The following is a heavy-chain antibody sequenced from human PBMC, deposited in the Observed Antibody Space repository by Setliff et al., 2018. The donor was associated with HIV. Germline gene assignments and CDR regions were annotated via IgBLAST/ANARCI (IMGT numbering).Heavy chain of an antibody. V-gene: IGHV4-59*08. Sequence: SETLSLTCTVSGGSISSHYWSWIRQPPGKGLEWIGSIHYSGSTNYNPPLKSRVTIAVDTSKNQFSLRLNSVTAADTAMYYCVHSLLGAPMVDYWGQGTLVTVS. CDR1: GGSISSHY. J-gene: IGHJ4*02. CDR3: VHSLLGAPMVDY. D-gene: IGHD3-16*01. CDR2: IHYSGST.